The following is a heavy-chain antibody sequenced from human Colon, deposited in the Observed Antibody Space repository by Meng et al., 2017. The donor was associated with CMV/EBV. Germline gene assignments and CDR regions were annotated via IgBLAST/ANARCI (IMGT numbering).Heavy chain of an antibody. D-gene: IGHD4-17*01. V-gene: IGHV1-18*01. CDR2: ISGHNGNT. J-gene: IGHJ6*02. CDR1: GYSLTSYG. CDR3: AREVVRHDYGDYYYYGMDV. Sequence: ASVKVSCKASGYSLTSYGISWVRQAPGQGLEWMGWISGHNGNTNYAQKLQGRVTMTTDTSTSTAYMELRSLRSDDTAVYYCAREVVRHDYGDYYYYGMDVWGQGTTVTVSS.